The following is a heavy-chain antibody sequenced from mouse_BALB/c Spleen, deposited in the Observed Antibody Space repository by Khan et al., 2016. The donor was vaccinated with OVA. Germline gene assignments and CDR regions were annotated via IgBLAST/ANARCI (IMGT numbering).Heavy chain of an antibody. J-gene: IGHJ2*01. Sequence: VQLQQSGPELVKPGASVKMSCKASGYTFTSYVIHWVKQKPGQGLEWIGYIYPYNDDTKSNEKFKGKATLTSDKSSSTAYMELRSLTSEDSAVYYCARNYRYDVYLDYWGQGTTLTVSS. CDR2: IYPYNDDT. CDR1: GYTFTSYV. D-gene: IGHD2-14*01. V-gene: IGHV1S136*01. CDR3: ARNYRYDVYLDY.